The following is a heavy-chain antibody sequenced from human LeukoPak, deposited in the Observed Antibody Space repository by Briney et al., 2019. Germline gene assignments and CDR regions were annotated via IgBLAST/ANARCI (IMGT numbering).Heavy chain of an antibody. CDR2: IRSNSDGGTI. D-gene: IGHD3-22*01. CDR3: ATDFYDST. V-gene: IGHV3-15*07. J-gene: IGHJ5*02. CDR1: GFTFSNAW. Sequence: GGSLRLSCATSGFTFSNAWMNRVRQAPGKGLEWVGRIRSNSDGGTIDYAAPVKGRFTLSRDDSKTTLYLQMNSLQTEDTAVYYCATDFYDSTWGQGTLVTVSS.